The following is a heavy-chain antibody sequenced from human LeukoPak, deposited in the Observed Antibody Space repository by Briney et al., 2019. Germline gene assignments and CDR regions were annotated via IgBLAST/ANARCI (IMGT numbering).Heavy chain of an antibody. V-gene: IGHV4-34*09. J-gene: IGHJ4*02. Sequence: PSETLSLTCAVYGGSFSGYYWSWIRQPPGKGLEWIGEINHSGSTYYNPSLKSRVTISVDTSKNQFSLKLSSVTAADTAVYYCARDLVETGTTGFYFDYWGQGTLVTVSS. CDR1: GGSFSGYY. D-gene: IGHD1-7*01. CDR2: INHSGST. CDR3: ARDLVETGTTGFYFDY.